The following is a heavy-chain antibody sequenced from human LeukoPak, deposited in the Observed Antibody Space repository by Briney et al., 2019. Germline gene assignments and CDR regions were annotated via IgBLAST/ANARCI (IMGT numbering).Heavy chain of an antibody. CDR3: ARVGHSYRNDY. D-gene: IGHD5-18*01. J-gene: IGHJ4*01. V-gene: IGHV3-48*01. Sequence: GGSLRLSCAASGFTFSNYNMNWVRQAPGRGLEWVSYISISSSTTYYADSVKGRFTISRDNAKNSLYLQMNSLRAEDTAVYYCARVGHSYRNDYWGHGTLVTVSS. CDR1: GFTFSNYN. CDR2: ISISSSTT.